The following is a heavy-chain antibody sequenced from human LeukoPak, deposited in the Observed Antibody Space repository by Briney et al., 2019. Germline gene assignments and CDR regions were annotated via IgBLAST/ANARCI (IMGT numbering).Heavy chain of an antibody. CDR3: SRGGPNHAFDF. V-gene: IGHV3-74*01. CDR2: IDNDGRDT. CDR1: GFTFRSYW. Sequence: GGSLRLSCAASGFTFRSYWIHWVRQAPGKGLVWVSRIDNDGRDTIYADSVKGRFTISRDNAKNTLYLEISNLRAEDTAVYFCSRGGPNHAFDFWGQGTMVTVSS. J-gene: IGHJ3*01. D-gene: IGHD4/OR15-4a*01.